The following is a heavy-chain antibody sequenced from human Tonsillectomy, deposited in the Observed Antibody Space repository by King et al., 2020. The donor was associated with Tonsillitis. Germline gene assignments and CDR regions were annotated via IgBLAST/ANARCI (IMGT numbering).Heavy chain of an antibody. Sequence: VQLVQSGAEVKKPGSSVKVSCKASGGSFNTYDINWVRQAPGQGLKWMGRIVPILGTPTYAQEFQDRVTITADKSTDTTYMELSSLTSEDTALYFCARARSSTVPSPSAYWGQGTLVTVSS. D-gene: IGHD4-11*01. J-gene: IGHJ4*02. CDR3: ARARSSTVPSPSAY. V-gene: IGHV1-69*04. CDR1: GGSFNTYD. CDR2: IVPILGTP.